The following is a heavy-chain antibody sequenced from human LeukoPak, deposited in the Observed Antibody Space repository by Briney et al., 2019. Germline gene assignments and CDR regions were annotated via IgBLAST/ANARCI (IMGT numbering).Heavy chain of an antibody. CDR3: ARDRAPLYYYDSSGYAFDI. CDR1: GFTFDDYG. J-gene: IGHJ3*02. Sequence: PGGSLRLSCAASGFTFDDYGMSWVRQAPGKGLEWVSGINWNGGSTGYVDSVKGRFTISRDNAKNSLYLQMNSLRAEDTALYYCARDRAPLYYYDSSGYAFDIWGQGTMVTVSS. D-gene: IGHD3-22*01. V-gene: IGHV3-20*04. CDR2: INWNGGST.